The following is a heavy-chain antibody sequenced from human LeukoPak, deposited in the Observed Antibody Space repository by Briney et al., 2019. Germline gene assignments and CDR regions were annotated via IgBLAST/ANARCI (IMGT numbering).Heavy chain of an antibody. CDR3: ARESAWYPNSLDY. D-gene: IGHD6-19*01. J-gene: IGHJ4*02. CDR1: GFTFSSYA. CDR2: ISYDGSNK. Sequence: GGSLRLSCAASGFTFSSYAMHWVRRAPGKGLEWVSVISYDGSNKYYADSVKGRFTISRDNSKNTLYLQMNSLRAEDTAVYYCARESAWYPNSLDYWGQGTLVTVSS. V-gene: IGHV3-30-3*01.